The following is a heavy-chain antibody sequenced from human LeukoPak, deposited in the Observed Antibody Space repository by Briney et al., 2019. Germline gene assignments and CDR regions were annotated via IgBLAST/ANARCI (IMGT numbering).Heavy chain of an antibody. CDR3: ARESGSYSTGIDY. CDR1: GVSFSGYY. D-gene: IGHD1-26*01. V-gene: IGHV4-34*01. CDR2: INNSGST. Sequence: SETLSLTCAVSGVSFSGYYWSWIRQPPGKGLEWMGEINNSGSTNYNPSPRTRGTISVDKSKNQFSLTQSCVPPAPTGAFYCARESGSYSTGIDYWGQGTLVTVSS. J-gene: IGHJ4*02.